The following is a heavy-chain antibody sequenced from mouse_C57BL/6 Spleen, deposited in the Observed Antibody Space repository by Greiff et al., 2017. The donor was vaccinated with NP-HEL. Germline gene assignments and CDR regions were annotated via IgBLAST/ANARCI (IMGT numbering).Heavy chain of an antibody. CDR3: AREDGNYEDYAMDY. CDR1: GYAFSSSW. J-gene: IGHJ4*01. V-gene: IGHV1-82*01. CDR2: IYPGDGDT. Sequence: VQLRQSGPELVKPGASVKISCKASGYAFSSSWMNWVKQRPGKGLEWIGRIYPGDGDTNYNGKFKGKATLTADKSSSTAYMQLSSLTSEDSAVYFCAREDGNYEDYAMDYWGQGTSVTVSS. D-gene: IGHD2-1*01.